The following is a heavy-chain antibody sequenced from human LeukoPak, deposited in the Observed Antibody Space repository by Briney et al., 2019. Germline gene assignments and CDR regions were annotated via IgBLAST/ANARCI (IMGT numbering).Heavy chain of an antibody. Sequence: PGGSLRLSCAASGFTFSDHYMSWIRQAPGKGLEWVSYISGSSHYTNTADSVKGRFTISRDNAKNLLYLQMNSLRTEDTAVYYCARVTLYGESALDYWGQGTLVPVSS. CDR1: GFTFSDHY. D-gene: IGHD4-17*01. CDR3: ARVTLYGESALDY. CDR2: ISGSSHYT. J-gene: IGHJ4*02. V-gene: IGHV3-11*06.